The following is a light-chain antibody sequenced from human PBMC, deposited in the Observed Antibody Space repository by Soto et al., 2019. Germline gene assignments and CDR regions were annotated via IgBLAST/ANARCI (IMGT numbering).Light chain of an antibody. CDR1: SSDVGGHNY. J-gene: IGLJ2*01. CDR3: SSYTSSSTVV. Sequence: QSALTQPASVSGSPGQSITISCTGTSSDVGGHNYVSWYQQHPGKAPKLMIYEVSDRPSGVSNRFSGSKSGNTASLTISGLQAEDEADYYCSSYTSSSTVVFGGGIKLTVL. CDR2: EVS. V-gene: IGLV2-14*01.